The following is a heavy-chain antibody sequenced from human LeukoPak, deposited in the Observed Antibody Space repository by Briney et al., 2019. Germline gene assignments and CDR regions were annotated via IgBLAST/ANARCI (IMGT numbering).Heavy chain of an antibody. CDR3: AKDATAVIGTVYMDV. CDR1: GFTFSNAW. J-gene: IGHJ6*03. CDR2: ISNFGDII. D-gene: IGHD4-11*01. Sequence: PGGSLRLSCAASGFTFSNAWMSWVRQAPGKGLEWISHISNFGDIIHYADSVEGRFTISRDNAKNSLYLQMNSLRAEDTAVYYCAKDATAVIGTVYMDVWGKGTTVTISS. V-gene: IGHV3-11*04.